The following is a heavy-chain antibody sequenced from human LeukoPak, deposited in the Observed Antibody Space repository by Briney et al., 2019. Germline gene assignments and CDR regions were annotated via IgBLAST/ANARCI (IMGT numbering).Heavy chain of an antibody. CDR1: GFTFDNYA. V-gene: IGHV3-23*01. J-gene: IGHJ4*02. Sequence: PGGSLRLSCAASGFTFDNYAMTWVRQAPGKGLEWVSTISDSGGSTYNADSVKGRFTISRDNSKNTLYLQMISLRVEDTAVYYCAKTYYSSGSYYHFEYWGQGTQVTVSS. CDR2: ISDSGGST. D-gene: IGHD3-10*01. CDR3: AKTYYSSGSYYHFEY.